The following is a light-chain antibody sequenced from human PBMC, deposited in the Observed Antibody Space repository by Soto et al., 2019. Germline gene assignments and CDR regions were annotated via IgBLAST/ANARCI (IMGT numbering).Light chain of an antibody. Sequence: NFMLTQPHSVSDSPVKTVTISCTGSSGSIASNYVQWYQQRPGSAPTTVIYEDNQRPSGFPDRFSGSIDSSSNSSSLTISGLNTEDEADYYCQSYDSSHLWVFGGGTKLTVL. CDR1: SGSIASNY. V-gene: IGLV6-57*02. J-gene: IGLJ3*02. CDR2: EDN. CDR3: QSYDSSHLWV.